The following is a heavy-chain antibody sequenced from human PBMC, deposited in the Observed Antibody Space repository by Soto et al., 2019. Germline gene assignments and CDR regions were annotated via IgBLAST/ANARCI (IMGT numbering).Heavy chain of an antibody. CDR1: NYRFTTYG. D-gene: IGHD6-19*01. CDR3: ARDEGIEVAYQDALNI. J-gene: IGHJ3*02. V-gene: IGHV1-18*01. CDR2: ISAYNGDT. Sequence: QVQLVQSGAEVKKPGASVKVACKASNYRFTTYGITWVRQAPGQGLEWMGWISAYNGDTKYAQILQGRVTITTDTSTSTAYMELRSLRSEDTAVYFCARDEGIEVAYQDALNIWGQGTLVTVSS.